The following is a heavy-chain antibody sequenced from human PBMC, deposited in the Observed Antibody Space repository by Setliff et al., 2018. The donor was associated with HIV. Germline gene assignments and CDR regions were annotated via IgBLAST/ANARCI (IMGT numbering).Heavy chain of an antibody. CDR2: IYPGDSDT. Sequence: GESLKISCKGSGYSFTNYWIAWLRQMPGKGLEWMGIIYPGDSDTRYSPSFQGQVTISADKSISTAYLQWSSLRPEDTAVYYCAREGRVNDIFTGGYMDVWGKGTTVTVSS. D-gene: IGHD3-9*01. CDR1: GYSFTNYW. CDR3: AREGRVNDIFTGGYMDV. V-gene: IGHV5-51*01. J-gene: IGHJ6*03.